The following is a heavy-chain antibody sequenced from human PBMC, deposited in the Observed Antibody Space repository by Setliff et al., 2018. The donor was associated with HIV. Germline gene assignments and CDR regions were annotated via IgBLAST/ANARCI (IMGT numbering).Heavy chain of an antibody. D-gene: IGHD3-22*01. Sequence: PGGSLRLSCAASGFTFSGSPIHWVRQASGKGLEWLGRIKNRADNYATAYAASVKVRFTISRDDSMNTAYLQMNSLKIEDTAVYYCTRPQYLYDIGGSDYWGQGTLVTVSS. CDR3: TRPQYLYDIGGSDY. J-gene: IGHJ4*02. CDR2: IKNRADNYAT. CDR1: GFTFSGSP. V-gene: IGHV3-73*01.